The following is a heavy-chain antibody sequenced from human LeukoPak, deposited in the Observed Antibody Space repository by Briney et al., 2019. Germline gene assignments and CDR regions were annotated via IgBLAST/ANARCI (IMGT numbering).Heavy chain of an antibody. V-gene: IGHV4-4*02. CDR3: ARGRFGDSSGRAFDY. J-gene: IGHJ4*02. CDR1: GGSISSSNW. D-gene: IGHD3-22*01. CDR2: IYHSGST. Sequence: SETLSLTCAGSGGSISSSNWWSWVRQPPGKGLEWIGEIYHSGSTNYNPSLKSRVTISVDKSKNQFSLKLSSVTAADTAVYYCARGRFGDSSGRAFDYWGQGTLVTVSS.